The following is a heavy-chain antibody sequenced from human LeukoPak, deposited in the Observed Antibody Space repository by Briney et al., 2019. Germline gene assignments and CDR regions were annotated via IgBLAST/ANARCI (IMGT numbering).Heavy chain of an antibody. CDR2: INPKSGGT. CDR1: GYTFTGYY. Sequence: GASVKVSCKASGYTFTGYYMHWVRQAPGQGLEWMGWINPKSGGTNYAQKFQGRVTMTRDTSISTASMELSRVKSDDTAVYYCARAGPELGIGYWGQGTLVTVSS. V-gene: IGHV1-2*02. D-gene: IGHD7-27*01. CDR3: ARAGPELGIGY. J-gene: IGHJ4*02.